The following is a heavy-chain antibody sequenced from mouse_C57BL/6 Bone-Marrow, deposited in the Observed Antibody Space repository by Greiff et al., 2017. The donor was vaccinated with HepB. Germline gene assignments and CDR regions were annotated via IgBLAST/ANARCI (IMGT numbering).Heavy chain of an antibody. D-gene: IGHD1-1*01. CDR1: GFTFSDAW. Sequence: EVHLVESGGGLVQPGGSMKLSCAASGFTFSDAWMDWVRQSPEKGLEWVAEIRNKANNHATYYAESVKGRFTISRDDSKSSVYLQMNSLRAEDTGIYYCTRDGSSYGNPFDYWGQGTTLTVSS. J-gene: IGHJ2*01. V-gene: IGHV6-6*01. CDR2: IRNKANNHAT. CDR3: TRDGSSYGNPFDY.